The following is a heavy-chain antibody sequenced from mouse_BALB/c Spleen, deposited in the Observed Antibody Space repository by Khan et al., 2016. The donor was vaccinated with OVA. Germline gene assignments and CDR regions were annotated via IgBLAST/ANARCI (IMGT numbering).Heavy chain of an antibody. J-gene: IGHJ3*01. D-gene: IGHD2-2*01. Sequence: QVRLQQSGPELVRPGVSVKISCKGSGYTFTDYAMHWVKQSHAKSLEWIGVISTYYGNTDYNQKFKGKATMTVDKSSNTAYMELARFTSEDSAICYCARGSGYDRFAYWGQGTLVTVSA. CDR1: GYTFTDYA. CDR2: ISTYYGNT. V-gene: IGHV1S137*01. CDR3: ARGSGYDRFAY.